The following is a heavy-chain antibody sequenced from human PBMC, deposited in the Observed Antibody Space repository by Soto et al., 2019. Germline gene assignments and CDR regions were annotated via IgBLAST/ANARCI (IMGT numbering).Heavy chain of an antibody. D-gene: IGHD6-19*01. CDR3: ARLSYSIGRERPHYFDF. CDR1: GYTFTDYY. V-gene: IGHV1-46*03. CDR2: ITPRGGTT. J-gene: IGHJ4*02. Sequence: QVQLVQSGAEVKKPGASVKISCKASGYTFTDYYMHWVRQAPGQGPEWMGAITPRGGTTRYAQNFQGRVTMTRVTSTSTVYMEMSGLRSEDTAVYYCARLSYSIGRERPHYFDFWGQGTLVTVSS.